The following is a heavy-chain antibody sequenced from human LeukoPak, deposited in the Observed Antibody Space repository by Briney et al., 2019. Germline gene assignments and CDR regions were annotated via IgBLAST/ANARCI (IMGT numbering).Heavy chain of an antibody. CDR1: GGSLSSGGYS. V-gene: IGHV4-30-2*03. Sequence: PSQTLSLTCAVSGGSLSSGGYSWGWIRQPPGKGLEWIGSIYYSGSTYYNPSLKSQVTISVDTSKNQFSLKLSSVTAADTAVYYCTRGSIAYYYMDVWGKGTTVTISS. CDR2: IYYSGST. D-gene: IGHD3-22*01. J-gene: IGHJ6*03. CDR3: TRGSIAYYYMDV.